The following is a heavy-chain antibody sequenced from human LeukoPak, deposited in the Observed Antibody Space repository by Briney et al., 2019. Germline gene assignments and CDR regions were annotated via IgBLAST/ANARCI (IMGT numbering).Heavy chain of an antibody. D-gene: IGHD3-3*01. Sequence: SETLSLTCTVSGGSISSSSYYWGWIRQPPGKGLEWIGSIYYSGSIYYNPSPSLKSRVTISLDTSKHQFSLKLSSVTAADTAVYYCARDDFWCGSFPLYYMDVWGKWTTVTVSS. J-gene: IGHJ6*03. V-gene: IGHV4-39*02. CDR2: IYYSGSI. CDR1: GGSISSSSYY. CDR3: ARDDFWCGSFPLYYMDV.